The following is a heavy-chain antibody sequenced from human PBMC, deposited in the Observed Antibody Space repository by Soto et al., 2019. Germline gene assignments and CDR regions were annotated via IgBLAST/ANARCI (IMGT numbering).Heavy chain of an antibody. J-gene: IGHJ4*01. CDR2: INPNSGDT. CDR3: ARTLSTIGARPDY. CDR1: GYTFTGYY. V-gene: IGHV1-2*02. Sequence: QVQLVQSGAEVKKPGASVKVSCKASGYTFTGYYIHRVRQAPGQGLEWMGWINPNSGDTNYAQKFQGRVIMTRIASISTAYMELSRLISADTAVYYCARTLSTIGARPDYWGHGPLVSVSS. D-gene: IGHD6-6*01.